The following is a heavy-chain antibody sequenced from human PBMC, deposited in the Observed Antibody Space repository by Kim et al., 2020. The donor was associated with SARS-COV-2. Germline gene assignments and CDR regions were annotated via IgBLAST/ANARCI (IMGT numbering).Heavy chain of an antibody. CDR3: ARDAGIFQRYYYMDV. Sequence: ASVKVSCKASGFTFTSYGISWVRQAPGQGLEWMGWISTYNGATNYAQNLQGRVTMTTDTSTNTAYMELRSLRSDDTAVYYCARDAGIFQRYYYMDVWGKGTTVTVSS. V-gene: IGHV1-18*01. CDR1: GFTFTSYG. CDR2: ISTYNGAT. J-gene: IGHJ6*03. D-gene: IGHD2-15*01.